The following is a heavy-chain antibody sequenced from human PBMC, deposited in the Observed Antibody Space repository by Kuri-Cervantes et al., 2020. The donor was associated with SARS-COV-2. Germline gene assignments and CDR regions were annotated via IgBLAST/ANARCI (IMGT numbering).Heavy chain of an antibody. D-gene: IGHD5-12*01. J-gene: IGHJ4*02. CDR2: IKQDGSEK. CDR1: GFTFSSYW. CDR3: ARETSGYEYYFDY. Sequence: GESLKISCAASGFTFSSYWMSWVRQAPGKGLEWVANIKQDGSEKYYVDSVKGRFTISRDNAKNSLYLQMNSLRAEDTAVHYCARETSGYEYYFDYWGQGTLVTVSS. V-gene: IGHV3-7*01.